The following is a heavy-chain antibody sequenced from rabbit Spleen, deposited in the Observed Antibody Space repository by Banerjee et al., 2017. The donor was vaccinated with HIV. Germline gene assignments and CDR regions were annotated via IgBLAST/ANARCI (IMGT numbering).Heavy chain of an antibody. V-gene: IGHV1S40*01. CDR2: IHAGSRNNI. J-gene: IGHJ4*01. D-gene: IGHD6-1*01. Sequence: QSLEESGGDLVKPGASLTLTCTASGFSFSAGYYMCWVRQAPGKGLEWIACIHAGSRNNIYYASWAKGRFTISKTSSTTVTLQMTSLTAADTATYFCAREAQYSYFGAIDLWGQGTLVTVS. CDR1: GFSFSAGYY. CDR3: AREAQYSYFGAIDL.